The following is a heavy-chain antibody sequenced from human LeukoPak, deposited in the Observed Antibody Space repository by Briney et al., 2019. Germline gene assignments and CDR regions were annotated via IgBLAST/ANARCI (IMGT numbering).Heavy chain of an antibody. Sequence: ASVKVSCKASGYTFIDYYLHWVRQAPGQGLEWMGWISAYNGNTNYAQKLQGRVTMTTDTSTSTAYMELRSLRSDDTAVYYCARHPGYSYAYYFDYWGQGTLVTVSS. CDR2: ISAYNGNT. CDR1: GYTFIDYY. CDR3: ARHPGYSYAYYFDY. V-gene: IGHV1-18*04. D-gene: IGHD5-18*01. J-gene: IGHJ4*02.